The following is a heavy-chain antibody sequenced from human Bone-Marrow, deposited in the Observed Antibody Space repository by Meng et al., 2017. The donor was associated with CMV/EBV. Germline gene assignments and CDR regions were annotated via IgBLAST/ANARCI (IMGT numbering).Heavy chain of an antibody. D-gene: IGHD2-21*01. CDR2: IRSIAYSGTA. CDR3: ATSRACGGDCYFEGYYFDY. V-gene: IGHV3-49*04. CDR1: GVTFGDYA. Sequence: GESLKISCTASGVTFGDYAMSWVRQAPGKGLEWVGLIRSIAYSGTAEYAASVKGRFTVSRDDSKSIAYLQMNSLKTEDTAVYYCATSRACGGDCYFEGYYFDYWGQGTLVTVSS. J-gene: IGHJ4*02.